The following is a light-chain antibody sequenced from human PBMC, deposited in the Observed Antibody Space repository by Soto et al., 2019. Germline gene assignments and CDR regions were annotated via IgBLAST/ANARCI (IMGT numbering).Light chain of an antibody. CDR2: GAS. J-gene: IGKJ4*01. CDR3: QQYDNWLT. Sequence: EVVMTQSPATLPMSPGERATLSRRASQSVSSNLAWYQQTPGQAPRLLIYGASSRATGIPARLSGSGSGTEFTLTISSMQSEDFAVYYCQQYDNWLTFGGGTKVDIK. V-gene: IGKV3-15*01. CDR1: QSVSSN.